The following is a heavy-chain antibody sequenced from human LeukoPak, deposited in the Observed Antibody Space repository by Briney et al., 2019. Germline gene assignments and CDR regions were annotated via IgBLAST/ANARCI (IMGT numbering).Heavy chain of an antibody. CDR3: AKMYYGIWGFRSGGENWFDP. CDR2: ISGSGGST. Sequence: GGSLRLSCAASGFTFSSYAMSWVRQAPGKGLEWVSAISGSGGSTYYADSVKGRFTISRDNSKNTLYLQMNSLRAEDTAVYYCAKMYYGIWGFRSGGENWFDPWGQGTLVTVSS. V-gene: IGHV3-23*01. J-gene: IGHJ5*02. CDR1: GFTFSSYA. D-gene: IGHD3-9*01.